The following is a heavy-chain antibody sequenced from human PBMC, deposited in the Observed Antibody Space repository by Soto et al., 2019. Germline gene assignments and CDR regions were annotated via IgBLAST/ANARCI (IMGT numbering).Heavy chain of an antibody. Sequence: PSETLSLTCTVSGGSISSYYWSWIGQPPGKGLEWIGYIYYSGSTNYNPSLKSRVTISVDTSKNQFSLKLSSVTAADTAVYYCARRYGKNAFDIWGQGAMVTVSS. V-gene: IGHV4-59*01. CDR1: GGSISSYY. J-gene: IGHJ3*02. CDR2: IYYSGST. CDR3: ARRYGKNAFDI. D-gene: IGHD5-18*01.